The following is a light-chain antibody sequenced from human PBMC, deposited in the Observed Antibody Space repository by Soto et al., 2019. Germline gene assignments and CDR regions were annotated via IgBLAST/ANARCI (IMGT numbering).Light chain of an antibody. J-gene: IGKJ1*01. V-gene: IGKV4-1*01. CDR3: QQYYRIPRT. CDR1: QSVLYSPNNYDY. CDR2: WAS. Sequence: DIVMTQSPDSLAVSLGERATINCKSSQSVLYSPNNYDYLAWYQQKPGQPPKLLIYWASARESGVPDRFSGSGSGTDFTLTISSLQAEDVAVYYCQQYYRIPRTFGQGTKVEI.